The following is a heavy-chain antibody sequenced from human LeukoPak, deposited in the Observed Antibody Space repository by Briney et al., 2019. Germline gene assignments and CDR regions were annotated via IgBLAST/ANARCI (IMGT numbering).Heavy chain of an antibody. CDR1: GYTFTSYE. V-gene: IGHV1-8*01. D-gene: IGHD3-9*01. CDR3: ARGGTYYDILTGYHFDY. CDR2: MNPNSGNT. Sequence: ASVKVSCKASGYTFTSYEINRVRRATGQGLEWMGWMNPNSGNTGYAQKFQGRVTMTRNTSISTAYMELSSLRSEDTAVYYCARGGTYYDILTGYHFDYWGQGTLVTVSS. J-gene: IGHJ4*02.